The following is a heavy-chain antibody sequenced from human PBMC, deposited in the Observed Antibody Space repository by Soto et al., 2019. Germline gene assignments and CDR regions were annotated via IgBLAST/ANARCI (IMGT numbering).Heavy chain of an antibody. CDR1: GYTFTSYD. Sequence: GASVKVSCKASGYTFTSYDINWVRQATGQGLEWMGWMNPNSANTGYAQKFQGRVTMTRNTSISTAYMELSSLRSEDTAVNYCARRRSPHKTGRENWFAPWGQGTLVTVSS. D-gene: IGHD6-13*01. CDR2: MNPNSANT. J-gene: IGHJ5*02. V-gene: IGHV1-8*02. CDR3: ARRRSPHKTGRENWFAP.